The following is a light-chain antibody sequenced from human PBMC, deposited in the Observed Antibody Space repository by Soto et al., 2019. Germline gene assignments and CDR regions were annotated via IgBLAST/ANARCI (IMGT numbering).Light chain of an antibody. CDR1: QNVSSY. CDR2: DAS. V-gene: IGKV3-11*01. CDR3: QQRSNWPLT. Sequence: EIVLTQSPATLSLSPGERATLSCRASQNVSSYLAWYQQKPGQAPRLLFYDASNRATGVPARFSGSGSGTHFTRTISSLEPEDFAVYYCQQRSNWPLTLGGGTKVEIK. J-gene: IGKJ4*01.